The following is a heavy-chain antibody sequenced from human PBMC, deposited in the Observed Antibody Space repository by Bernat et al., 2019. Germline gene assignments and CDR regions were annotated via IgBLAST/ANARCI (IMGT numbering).Heavy chain of an antibody. D-gene: IGHD2-15*01. CDR1: GFAFSSYG. CDR2: IRNDGRDK. CDR3: AKEWDLSGDTYYFGH. V-gene: IGHV3-30*02. J-gene: IGHJ4*02. Sequence: QVQLVESGGGVVQPGGSLRLSCAASGFAFSSYGIHWVRQAPGKGLEWVAFIRNDGRDKYYAESVKGRFTISRDNSKKTVNLQMNSVRAEDTAMYYCAKEWDLSGDTYYFGHLGQGTLVTVSS.